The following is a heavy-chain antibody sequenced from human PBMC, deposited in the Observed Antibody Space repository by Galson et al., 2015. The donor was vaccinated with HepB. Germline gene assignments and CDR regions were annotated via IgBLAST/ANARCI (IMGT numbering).Heavy chain of an antibody. CDR2: ISAYNGNT. CDR1: GYTFTSYG. J-gene: IGHJ3*02. D-gene: IGHD6-13*01. V-gene: IGHV1-18*01. CDR3: AGDPGCSSSWCGNAFDI. Sequence: SVKVSCKASGYTFTSYGISWVRQAPGQGLEWMGWISAYNGNTNYAQKLQGRVTMTTDTSTSTAYMELRSLRSDDTAVYYCAGDPGCSSSWCGNAFDIWGQGTMVTVSS.